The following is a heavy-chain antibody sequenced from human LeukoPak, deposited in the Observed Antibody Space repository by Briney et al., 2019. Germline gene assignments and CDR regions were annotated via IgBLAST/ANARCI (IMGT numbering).Heavy chain of an antibody. CDR3: AKGYFDWLLYHDAFDI. Sequence: GGSLRLSCAASGFTFSSYSMNWVRQAPGKGLEWVSSISSSSSYIYYADSVKGRFTISRDNAKNTLYLQMNSLRAEDTAVYYCAKGYFDWLLYHDAFDIWGQGTMVTVSS. J-gene: IGHJ3*02. CDR1: GFTFSSYS. D-gene: IGHD3-9*01. V-gene: IGHV3-21*04. CDR2: ISSSSSYI.